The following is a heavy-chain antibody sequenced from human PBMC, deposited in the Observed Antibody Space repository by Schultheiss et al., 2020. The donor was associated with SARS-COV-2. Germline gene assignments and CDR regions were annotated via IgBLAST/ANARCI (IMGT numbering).Heavy chain of an antibody. CDR1: GFTFSSYA. CDR2: ISWNSGSI. Sequence: GGSLRLSCAASGFTFSSYAMSWVRQAPGKGLEWVSGISWNSGSIGYADSVKGRFTISRDNAKNTLYLQMNSLRAEDTAVYYCARGGGGSYHWGQGTLVTVSS. D-gene: IGHD1-26*01. CDR3: ARGGGGSYH. J-gene: IGHJ5*02. V-gene: IGHV3-23*01.